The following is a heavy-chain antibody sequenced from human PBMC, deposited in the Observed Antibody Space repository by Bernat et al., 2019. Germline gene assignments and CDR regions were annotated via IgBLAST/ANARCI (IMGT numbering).Heavy chain of an antibody. Sequence: EVQLVESGGGLVQPGGSLRLSCAASGFTFSSYEMNWVRQAPGKGLEWVSYISSSGSTIYYADYVKGRFTISRDNAKNSLYLQMNSLRAEDTAVYYCARDGGMWNYYYGMDVWGQGTTVTVSS. CDR3: ARDGGMWNYYYGMDV. CDR2: ISSSGSTI. V-gene: IGHV3-48*03. J-gene: IGHJ6*02. D-gene: IGHD3-16*01. CDR1: GFTFSSYE.